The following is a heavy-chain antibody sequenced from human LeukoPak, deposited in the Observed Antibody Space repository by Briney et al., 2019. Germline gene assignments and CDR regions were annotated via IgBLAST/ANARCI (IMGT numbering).Heavy chain of an antibody. CDR3: ASSNFPNRIAVAADDY. J-gene: IGHJ4*02. CDR2: INAGNGNT. Sequence: ASVKVSCKASGYTFTSYAMHWVRQAPGQRLEWMGWINAGNGNTKYSQKFQGRVTITRDTSASTAYMELSSLRSEDTAVYYCASSNFPNRIAVAADDYWGQGTLVTVSS. V-gene: IGHV1-3*01. CDR1: GYTFTSYA. D-gene: IGHD6-19*01.